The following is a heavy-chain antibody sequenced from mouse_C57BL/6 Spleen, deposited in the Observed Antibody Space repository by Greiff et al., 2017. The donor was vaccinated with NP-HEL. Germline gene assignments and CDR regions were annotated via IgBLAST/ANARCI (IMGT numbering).Heavy chain of an antibody. D-gene: IGHD2-4*01. CDR3: TRGYDYEYYYAMDH. J-gene: IGHJ4*01. CDR1: GFNIKDYY. CDR2: IDPEDGDT. Sequence: EVQLQQSGAELVRPGASVKLSCTASGFNIKDYYMHWVKQRPEQGLEWIGRIDPEDGDTEYAPKFQGKATMTADTSSNTAYLQLSSLTSEDTAVYYCTRGYDYEYYYAMDHWGQGTSVTVSS. V-gene: IGHV14-1*01.